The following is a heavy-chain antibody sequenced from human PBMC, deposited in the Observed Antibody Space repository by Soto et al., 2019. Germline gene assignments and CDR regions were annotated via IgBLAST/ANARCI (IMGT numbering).Heavy chain of an antibody. Sequence: GGSLRLSCAVSGFTFRSSAMSWVRQAPGKGLEWVAVISYDGSNKYYADSVKGRFTISRDNSKNTLYLQMNSLRAEDTAVYYCARDRGVIQLWRGGEGAFDYWGQGTLVTVSS. D-gene: IGHD5-18*01. J-gene: IGHJ4*02. CDR2: ISYDGSNK. CDR3: ARDRGVIQLWRGGEGAFDY. CDR1: GFTFRSSA. V-gene: IGHV3-30-3*01.